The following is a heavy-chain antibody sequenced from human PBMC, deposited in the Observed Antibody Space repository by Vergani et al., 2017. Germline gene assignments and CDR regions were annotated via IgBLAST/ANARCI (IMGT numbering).Heavy chain of an antibody. CDR3: ARVADVDTAMVGFDY. CDR1: GFTFGDYA. CDR2: IRSKAYGGTT. J-gene: IGHJ4*02. Sequence: EVQLVESGGGLVQPGRSLRLSCTASGFTFGDYAMSWFRQAPGKGLEWVGFIRSKAYGGTTEYAASVKGRFTISRDDSKSIAYLQMNSLKTEDTAVYYCARVADVDTAMVGFDYWGQGTLVTVSS. D-gene: IGHD5-18*01. V-gene: IGHV3-49*03.